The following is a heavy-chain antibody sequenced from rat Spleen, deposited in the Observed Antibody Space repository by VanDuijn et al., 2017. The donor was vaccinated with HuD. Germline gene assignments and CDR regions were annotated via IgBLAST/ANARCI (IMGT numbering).Heavy chain of an antibody. J-gene: IGHJ3*01. V-gene: IGHV5-25*01. CDR2: ISPSGVT. Sequence: EVQLVESGGGLVQPGRSLKLSCVASGFTFSNFDMAWIRQAPTMGLEWVASISPSGVTYYRDSVKGRFTVSRENAKSTLYFLMDSLRSEDTATFYCVRQDTSGYSNWFTYWGQGTLVTVSS. CDR3: VRQDTSGYSNWFTY. CDR1: GFTFSNFD. D-gene: IGHD4-3*01.